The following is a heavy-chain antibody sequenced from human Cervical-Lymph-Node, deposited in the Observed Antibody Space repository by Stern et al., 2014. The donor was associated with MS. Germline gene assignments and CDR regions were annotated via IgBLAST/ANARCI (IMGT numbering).Heavy chain of an antibody. J-gene: IGHJ5*02. CDR3: ARDEEKGWFDP. Sequence: QLQLQESGPGLVKPSETLSLTCTVSGGSISSYYWSWIRQPPGKGLEWIGYIYYSGSTNYNPSLKSRVTISVDTSKNQFSLKLSSVTAADTAVYYCARDEEKGWFDPWGQGTLVTVSS. CDR2: IYYSGST. CDR1: GGSISSYY. V-gene: IGHV4-59*01. D-gene: IGHD5-24*01.